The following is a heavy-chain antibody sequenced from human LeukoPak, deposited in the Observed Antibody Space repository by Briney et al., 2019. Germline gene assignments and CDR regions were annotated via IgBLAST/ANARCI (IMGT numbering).Heavy chain of an antibody. Sequence: GGSLRLSCEASGFTFSNYWMTWVRQTPGKGLEWVANVKQDGTEKYYWDSVTGRFTISRDNAKKSVYLQMNSLRVEDTGLYYCTRATGGSGNYPDYWGQGTLVTVSS. V-gene: IGHV3-7*01. CDR1: GFTFSNYW. CDR3: TRATGGSGNYPDY. J-gene: IGHJ4*02. D-gene: IGHD1-26*01. CDR2: VKQDGTEK.